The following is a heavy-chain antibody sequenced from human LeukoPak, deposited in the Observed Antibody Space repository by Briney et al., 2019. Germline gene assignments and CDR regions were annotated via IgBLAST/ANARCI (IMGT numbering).Heavy chain of an antibody. V-gene: IGHV3-53*01. Sequence: PGGSLRLSCAASGFTVANDRMSWVRQAPGKGLEWVSTVYGGGNTAYADSVKGRFTISRDTSKNTLLLQMNSLRAEDTALYFCVRERFGAIVENWGQGALVTVSS. D-gene: IGHD5-24*01. CDR2: VYGGGNT. J-gene: IGHJ4*02. CDR1: GFTVANDR. CDR3: VRERFGAIVEN.